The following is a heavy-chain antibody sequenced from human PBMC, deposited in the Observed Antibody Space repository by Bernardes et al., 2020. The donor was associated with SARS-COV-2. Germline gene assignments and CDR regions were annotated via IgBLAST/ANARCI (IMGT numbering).Heavy chain of an antibody. D-gene: IGHD2-21*01. CDR1: GYTFSSYD. J-gene: IGHJ5*02. CDR3: ARDFEGNSGSFDP. Sequence: KVSCKASGYTFSSYDLNWVRQATGQGLEWLGWMNPNSGNTGYAQEFQGRVTMTRDTSISTAYMELSSLRSEDTAVYYCARDFEGNSGSFDPWGQGTLVTVSS. V-gene: IGHV1-8*01. CDR2: MNPNSGNT.